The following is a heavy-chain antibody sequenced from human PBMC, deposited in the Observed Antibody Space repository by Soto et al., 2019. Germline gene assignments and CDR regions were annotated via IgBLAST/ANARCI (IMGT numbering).Heavy chain of an antibody. D-gene: IGHD5-12*01. J-gene: IGHJ3*02. Sequence: SLMLSVSCTVSGGSISSYDWSWIRQHPGKGLEWIGYIYYSGSTNYNPSLKSRVTISVDTSKNQFSLKLSSVTAADTAVYYCASQNSGYDWDDAFDIWRQGTMVTVSS. CDR3: ASQNSGYDWDDAFDI. CDR1: GGSISSYD. CDR2: IYYSGST. V-gene: IGHV4-59*08.